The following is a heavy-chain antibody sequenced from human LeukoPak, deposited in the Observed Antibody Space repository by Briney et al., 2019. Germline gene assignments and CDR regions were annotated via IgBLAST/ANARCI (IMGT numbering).Heavy chain of an antibody. CDR1: GGSISSGGYY. V-gene: IGHV4-31*03. CDR2: IYYSGST. J-gene: IGHJ4*02. D-gene: IGHD2-8*02. Sequence: SETLSLTCTVSGGSISSGGYYWSWIRQHPGKGLEWIGYIYYSGSTYYNPSLKSRVTISVDTSKNQFSLKLGSVTAADTAVYYCASDDNWWWPGDDYWGQGTLVTVSS. CDR3: ASDDNWWWPGDDY.